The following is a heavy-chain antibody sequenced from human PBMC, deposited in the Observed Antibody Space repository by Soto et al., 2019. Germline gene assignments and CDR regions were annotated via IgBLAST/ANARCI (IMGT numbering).Heavy chain of an antibody. CDR2: ISGSGGST. Sequence: GSLRLSCAASGFTFSSYAMSWVRQAPGKGLEWVSAISGSGGSTYYADSVKGRFTISRDNSKNTLYLQMNSLRAEDTAVYYCAKAETHYYGSGSNNYGMDVWGQGTTVTVSS. V-gene: IGHV3-23*01. J-gene: IGHJ6*02. CDR1: GFTFSSYA. CDR3: AKAETHYYGSGSNNYGMDV. D-gene: IGHD3-10*01.